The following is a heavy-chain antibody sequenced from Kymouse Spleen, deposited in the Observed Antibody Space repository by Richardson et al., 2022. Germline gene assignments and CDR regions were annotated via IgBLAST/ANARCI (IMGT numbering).Heavy chain of an antibody. J-gene: IGHJ6*02. CDR3: ARDPYGSGSPLLDYYGMDV. D-gene: IGHD3-10*01. Sequence: QVQLQQSGPGLVKPSQTLSLTCAISGDSVSSNSAAWNWIRQSPSRGLEWLGRTYYRSKWYNDYAVSVKSRITINPDTSKNQFSLQLNSVTPEDTAVYYCARDPYGSGSPLLDYYGMDVWGQGTTVTVSS. CDR1: GDSVSSNSAA. V-gene: IGHV6-1*01. CDR2: TYYRSKWYN.